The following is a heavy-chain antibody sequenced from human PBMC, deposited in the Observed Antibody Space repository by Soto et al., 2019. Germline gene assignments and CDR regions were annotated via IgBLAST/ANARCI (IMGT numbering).Heavy chain of an antibody. CDR2: TYYRSKWYN. V-gene: IGHV6-1*01. D-gene: IGHD3-3*01. Sequence: SQTLSLTCVISGDSVSSNSAAWNWIRQSPSRGLEWLGRTYYRSKWYNDYAVSVKSRITINPDTPKNQFSLQLNSVTPEDTAVYYCASEARFYYYYGMDVWGQGTTVTVSS. CDR1: GDSVSSNSAA. J-gene: IGHJ6*02. CDR3: ASEARFYYYYGMDV.